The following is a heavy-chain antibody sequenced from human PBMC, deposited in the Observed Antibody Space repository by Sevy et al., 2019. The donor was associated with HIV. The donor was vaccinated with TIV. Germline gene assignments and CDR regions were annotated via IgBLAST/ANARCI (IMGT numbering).Heavy chain of an antibody. CDR2: IKSKIDGETT. V-gene: IGHV3-15*01. J-gene: IGHJ4*02. CDR3: AAAPGYYDSAPFDY. D-gene: IGHD3-22*01. CDR1: GFTFNNAW. Sequence: GGSLRLSCAVSGFTFNNAWMNWVRQAPGTGLQWVGLIKSKIDGETTDYAAPVKGRFTISRDDSKNTLFLQMNSLKIGDTAVYYCAAAPGYYDSAPFDYWGPGTLVTVSS.